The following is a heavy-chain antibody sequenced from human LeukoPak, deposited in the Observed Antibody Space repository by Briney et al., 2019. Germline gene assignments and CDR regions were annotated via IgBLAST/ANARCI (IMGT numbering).Heavy chain of an antibody. CDR2: INPNSGVT. D-gene: IGHD3-10*01. CDR3: ARATSITYDAFDI. V-gene: IGHV1-2*02. J-gene: IGHJ3*02. CDR1: GYTFTGYY. Sequence: ASVKVSCKASGYTFTGYYMHWVRQAPGQGLEWMGWINPNSGVTKYAQKFQGRVTMTSDTSISTAYMELRSLRSDDTAVYYCARATSITYDAFDIWGQGTMVTVSS.